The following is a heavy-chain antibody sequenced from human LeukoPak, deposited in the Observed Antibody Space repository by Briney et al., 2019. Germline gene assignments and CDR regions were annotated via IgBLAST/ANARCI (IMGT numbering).Heavy chain of an antibody. D-gene: IGHD3-10*01. J-gene: IGHJ4*02. CDR1: GFSLSNARMG. Sequence: ESGPTLVNPTETLTLTCTFSGFSLSNARMGGSWIRQPPGKGLEWLAHIFSNDEKSYSTSLQSSLAISKDTSNSQVVITMTNMDPVDKATCYCARYYGSGSFDYWGQGTLVTVSS. CDR3: ARYYGSGSFDY. V-gene: IGHV2-26*01. CDR2: IFSNDEK.